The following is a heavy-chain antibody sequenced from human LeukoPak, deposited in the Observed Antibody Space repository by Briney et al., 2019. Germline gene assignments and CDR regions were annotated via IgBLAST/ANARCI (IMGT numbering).Heavy chain of an antibody. V-gene: IGHV1-69*01. CDR2: IIPIFGAA. CDR3: AIQSVAEDY. CDR1: GGTFSSYA. Sequence: ASVRVSCEASGGTFSSYAISWVRQAPGQGLEWMGGIIPIFGAANYAQKFQGRVTITADESTSTAYMELSSLRSEDTAVYYCAIQSVAEDYWGQGTLVTVSS. D-gene: IGHD6-19*01. J-gene: IGHJ4*02.